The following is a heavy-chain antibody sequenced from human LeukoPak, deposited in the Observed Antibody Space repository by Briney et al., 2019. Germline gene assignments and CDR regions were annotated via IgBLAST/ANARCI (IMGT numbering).Heavy chain of an antibody. D-gene: IGHD6-13*01. CDR1: GGSISSYY. J-gene: IGHJ2*01. CDR3: ARVYYSNSYDYWYFDL. Sequence: SETLSLTCTVSGGSISSYYWSWIRQPPGKGLEWMGYIYDSGSTTYNPSLRSRVTISVDTSKNQLSLKVTSVTAADTAVYYCARVYYSNSYDYWYFDLWGRGTLVTVSS. V-gene: IGHV4-59*01. CDR2: IYDSGST.